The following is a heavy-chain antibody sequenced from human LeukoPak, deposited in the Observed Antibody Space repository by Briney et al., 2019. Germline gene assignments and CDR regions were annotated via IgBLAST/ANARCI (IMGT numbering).Heavy chain of an antibody. CDR1: GFRFSIYG. J-gene: IGHJ4*02. CDR3: AKDRAWLRFDD. Sequence: GGSLRLSCAGSGFRFSIYGMNWVRQAPGKGLEWVSGISPGGGPTYYAESVKGRFTISRDDSKNTLYLQMNNLRVEDTAVYYCAKDRAWLRFDDWGQGILVTVSS. V-gene: IGHV3-23*01. CDR2: ISPGGGPT. D-gene: IGHD5-12*01.